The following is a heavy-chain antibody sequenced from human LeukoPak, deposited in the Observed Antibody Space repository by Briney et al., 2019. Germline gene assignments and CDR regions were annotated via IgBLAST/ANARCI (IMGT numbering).Heavy chain of an antibody. D-gene: IGHD3-3*01. V-gene: IGHV1-2*02. Sequence: ASVKVSCKASGYTFTGYYMHWVRQAPGQGLEGMGWINSNRGGTNYAQKFQGRVTMTRDTSISTAYMELSRLRSDDTAVYYCARDQGYVFGGDAFDIWGQGTMVTVSS. CDR1: GYTFTGYY. CDR3: ARDQGYVFGGDAFDI. J-gene: IGHJ3*02. CDR2: INSNRGGT.